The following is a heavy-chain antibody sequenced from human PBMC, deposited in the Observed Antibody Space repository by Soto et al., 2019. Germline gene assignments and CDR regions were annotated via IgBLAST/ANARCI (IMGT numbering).Heavy chain of an antibody. CDR3: ARHLPRVGGVDY. D-gene: IGHD2-15*01. J-gene: IGHJ4*02. CDR1: GGSISSSSYY. CDR2: IYYSGST. V-gene: IGHV4-39*01. Sequence: QLQLQESGPGLVKPSETLSLTCTVSGGSISSSSYYWGWIRQPPGKGLEWIGSIYYSGSTYYNPSLKSRVTISVDTSKNQFSLKLTSVTAADTAVYYCARHLPRVGGVDYWGQGTLVTVSS.